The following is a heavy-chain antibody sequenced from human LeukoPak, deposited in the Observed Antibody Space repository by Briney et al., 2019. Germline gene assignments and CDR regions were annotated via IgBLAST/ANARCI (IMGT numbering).Heavy chain of an antibody. J-gene: IGHJ4*02. CDR1: GFNVDDYA. CDR3: ARGIDSSGTYSGWGFHLRY. Sequence: GGSLRLSCAVSGFNVDDYAIHWVRQPPGKGLEWVSGIRWDRGTVGYAGSVKGRFTMSRDSAKNSVYLQMNSLRPEDTALYYGARGIDSSGTYSGWGFHLRYWGQGTQVTVSS. D-gene: IGHD2-15*01. V-gene: IGHV3-9*01. CDR2: IRWDRGTV.